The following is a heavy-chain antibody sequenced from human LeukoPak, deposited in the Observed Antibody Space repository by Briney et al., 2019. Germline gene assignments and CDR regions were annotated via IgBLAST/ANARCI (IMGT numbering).Heavy chain of an antibody. Sequence: ASVKVSCKVFGETLHKLSMHWVRQAPGKGLEWVGGFDIEVGETIYAQKLQGRVTMTEDTDSETAYMELSSLRSEDTAVYYCVLNTIFGVGISEGWFDPWGQGTLVIVSS. CDR3: VLNTIFGVGISEGWFDP. V-gene: IGHV1-24*01. CDR2: FDIEVGET. D-gene: IGHD3-3*01. CDR1: GETLHKLS. J-gene: IGHJ5*02.